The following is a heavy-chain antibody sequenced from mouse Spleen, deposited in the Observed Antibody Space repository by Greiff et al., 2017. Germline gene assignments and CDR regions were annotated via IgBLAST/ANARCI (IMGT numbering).Heavy chain of an antibody. D-gene: IGHD2-3*01. Sequence: QVQLQQPGAELVKPGASVKLSCKASGYTFTSYWMHWVKQRPGQGLEWIGMIHPNSGSTNYNEKFKSKATLTVDKSSSTAYMQLSSLTSEDSAVYYCARDGYYDAMDYWGQGTSVTVSS. CDR2: IHPNSGST. J-gene: IGHJ4*01. CDR1: GYTFTSYW. V-gene: IGHV1-64*01. CDR3: ARDGYYDAMDY.